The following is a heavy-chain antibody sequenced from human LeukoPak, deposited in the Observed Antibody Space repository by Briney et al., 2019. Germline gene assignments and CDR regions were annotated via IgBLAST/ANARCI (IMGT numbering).Heavy chain of an antibody. Sequence: SETLSLTCTVSGDSISSGGHYWGWIRQTPGKRLEWIGNIYFSGDTSYNPSLKRRLTMSVDTTKNQLFLNLDSVTAADTAVYYCARDSGFCLYWGQGTLVTVSS. D-gene: IGHD3-3*01. CDR1: GDSISSGGHY. V-gene: IGHV4-39*07. CDR2: IYFSGDT. CDR3: ARDSGFCLY. J-gene: IGHJ4*02.